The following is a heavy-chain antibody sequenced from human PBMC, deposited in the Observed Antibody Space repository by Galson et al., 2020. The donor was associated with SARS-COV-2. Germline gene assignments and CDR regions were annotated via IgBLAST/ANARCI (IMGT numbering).Heavy chain of an antibody. CDR1: GFSLSTSGMC. D-gene: IGHD3-22*01. Sequence: SGPTLVKPTQTLTLTCTFSGFSLSTSGMCVSWIRQPPGKALEWLALIDWDDDKYYSTSLKTRLTISKDTSKNQVVLTLTNMDPVDTATYYCARIPPPYYDSSGYYYYYYEMDVWGQGTTVTVSS. CDR3: ARIPPPYYDSSGYYYYYYEMDV. V-gene: IGHV2-70*01. J-gene: IGHJ6*02. CDR2: IDWDDDK.